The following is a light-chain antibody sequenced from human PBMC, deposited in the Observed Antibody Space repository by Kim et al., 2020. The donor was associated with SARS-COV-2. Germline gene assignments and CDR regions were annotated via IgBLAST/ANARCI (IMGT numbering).Light chain of an antibody. CDR2: SNK. J-gene: IGLJ2*01. CDR3: AACDDSLNGVV. Sequence: GQRGTLSCSGSGSKLGSNTVNWYQQLPGTAPKLLIYSNKPRPSGVPDRFSGSKSGTSASLAISGLQSEDEADYYCAACDDSLNGVVFGGGTQLTVL. V-gene: IGLV1-44*01. CDR1: GSKLGSNT.